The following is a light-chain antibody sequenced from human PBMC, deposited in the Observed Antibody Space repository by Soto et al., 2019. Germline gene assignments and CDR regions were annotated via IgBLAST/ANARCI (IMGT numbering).Light chain of an antibody. CDR3: CSYAGSNNFVL. CDR2: EVT. CDR1: SSDVGYYNY. J-gene: IGLJ2*01. Sequence: QSALTQPPSASGSPGQSVTISCTGTSSDVGYYNYVSWYQQHPGKAPKLMIYEVTKRPSGVPDRFSGSKSGNTASLTVSGLQADDEADYYCCSYAGSNNFVLFGGGTKVTVL. V-gene: IGLV2-8*01.